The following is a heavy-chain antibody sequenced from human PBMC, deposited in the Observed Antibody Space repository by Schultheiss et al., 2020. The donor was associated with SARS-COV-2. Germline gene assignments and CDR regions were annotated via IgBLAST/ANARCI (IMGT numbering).Heavy chain of an antibody. Sequence: GESLKISCAASGFTFNKHAMSWVRQAPGKGLEWVSLLYSGGSTYYADSVKGRFTISRDISQNTLYLQMNSLRAEDTAVYYCAKDPYYDILTGYSYWGQGTLVTVSS. D-gene: IGHD3-9*01. J-gene: IGHJ4*02. V-gene: IGHV3-23*03. CDR1: GFTFNKHA. CDR3: AKDPYYDILTGYSY. CDR2: LYSGGST.